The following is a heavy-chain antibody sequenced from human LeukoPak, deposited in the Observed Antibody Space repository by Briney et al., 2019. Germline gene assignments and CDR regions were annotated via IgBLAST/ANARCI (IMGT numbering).Heavy chain of an antibody. CDR2: ISSSSSYI. V-gene: IGHV3-21*01. J-gene: IGHJ6*02. CDR3: ARDAGGYGMDV. D-gene: IGHD3-16*01. Sequence: GGSLRLSCAASGFTFSSYAMSWVRQAPGKGLEWVSSISSSSSYIYYADSVKGRFTISRDNAKNSLYLQMNSLRAEDTAVYYCARDAGGYGMDVWGQGTTVTVSS. CDR1: GFTFSSYA.